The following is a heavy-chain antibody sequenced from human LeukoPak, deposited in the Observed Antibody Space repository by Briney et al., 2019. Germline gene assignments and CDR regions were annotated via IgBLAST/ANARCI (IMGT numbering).Heavy chain of an antibody. D-gene: IGHD2-2*01. V-gene: IGHV3-30-3*01. CDR1: GFTFSSYA. CDR2: ISYDGSNK. Sequence: GRSLRLSCAASGFTFSSYAMHWVRQAPGKGLEWVAVISYDGSNKYYADSVKGRFTISRDNSKNTLYLQMNSLRAEDTAAYYCARGEYQLLWNFDYWGQGTLVTVSS. J-gene: IGHJ4*02. CDR3: ARGEYQLLWNFDY.